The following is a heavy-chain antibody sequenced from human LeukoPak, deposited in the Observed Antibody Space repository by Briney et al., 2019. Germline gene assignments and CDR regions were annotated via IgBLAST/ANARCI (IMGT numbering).Heavy chain of an antibody. D-gene: IGHD4-17*01. J-gene: IGHJ4*02. V-gene: IGHV3-74*01. CDR3: ARGSDYGDKFDY. CDR2: VEHDGSRT. Sequence: GGSLRLSCAASGFSLTSYWMHWLRQPPGKGLVWVSRVEHDGSRTAYADSVTGRFTISRDNARNMVYLQMNSLRAEDTAVYYCARGSDYGDKFDYWGQGTLVTVSS. CDR1: GFSLTSYW.